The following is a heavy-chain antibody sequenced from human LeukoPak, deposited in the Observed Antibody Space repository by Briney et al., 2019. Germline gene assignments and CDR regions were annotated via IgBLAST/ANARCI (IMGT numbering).Heavy chain of an antibody. CDR1: GFTFSVYG. Sequence: QPGGSLRLSCAASGFTFSVYGMHWVRQAPGKGLEWVAFIRYDGSSKYYAESVKGRFTVSRDNSKNTLYLEVGCLRPEDTAVYYCAKVGCSGSNCYSRMDYWGQGSLVTVSS. V-gene: IGHV3-30*02. CDR3: AKVGCSGSNCYSRMDY. D-gene: IGHD2-15*01. CDR2: IRYDGSSK. J-gene: IGHJ4*02.